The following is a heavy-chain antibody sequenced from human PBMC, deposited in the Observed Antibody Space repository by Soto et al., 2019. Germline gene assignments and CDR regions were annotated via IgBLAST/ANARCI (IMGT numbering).Heavy chain of an antibody. Sequence: PGGSLRLSCTASGFTFGDYAMSWFRQAPGKGLEWVGFIRSKAYGGTTEYAASVKGRFTISRDDSKSIAYLQMNSLKTEDTAVYYCTRALMVYAYYYYYMDVWGKGTTVTVSS. D-gene: IGHD2-8*01. V-gene: IGHV3-49*03. CDR3: TRALMVYAYYYYYMDV. CDR2: IRSKAYGGTT. CDR1: GFTFGDYA. J-gene: IGHJ6*03.